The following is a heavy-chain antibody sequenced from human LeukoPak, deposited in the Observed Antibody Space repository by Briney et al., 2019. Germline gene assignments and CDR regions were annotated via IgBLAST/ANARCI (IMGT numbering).Heavy chain of an antibody. CDR3: ASHYFDDAFDI. V-gene: IGHV4-39*07. CDR2: IYYSGNT. J-gene: IGHJ3*02. CDR1: RGSISSSSYY. D-gene: IGHD3-10*01. Sequence: SETLSLTCAVSRGSISSSSYYWGWFRQPPGKGLEWLGGIYYSGNTNYNPSLKSRVTISVDTSKNQFSLKLSSVTAADTAVYYCASHYFDDAFDIWGRGTMVTVSS.